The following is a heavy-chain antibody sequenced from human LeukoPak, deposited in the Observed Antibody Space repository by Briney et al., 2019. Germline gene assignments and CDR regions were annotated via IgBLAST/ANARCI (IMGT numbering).Heavy chain of an antibody. D-gene: IGHD6-19*01. CDR2: INTDGTVT. Sequence: PGGSLRLSCAASGFTFSKYWILWVRQAPGKGLESVSRINTDGTVTTYADSVKGRSTVSRDNADNTMFLQMNSVRDEDTAVYYCATKQWLAPPPDSWGQGTPVTVSS. CDR3: ATKQWLAPPPDS. J-gene: IGHJ4*02. CDR1: GFTFSKYW. V-gene: IGHV3-74*01.